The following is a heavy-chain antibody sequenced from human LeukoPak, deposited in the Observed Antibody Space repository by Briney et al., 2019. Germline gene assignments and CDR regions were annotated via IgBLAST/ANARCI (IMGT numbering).Heavy chain of an antibody. CDR3: ARSPSTVRGVITFFDY. CDR2: ISSSSSYT. J-gene: IGHJ4*02. V-gene: IGHV3-11*06. Sequence: PGGSLRLSCAASGFTFSDYYMSWIRQAPGKGLEWVSYISSSSSYTNYADSVKGRFTISRDNAKNSLYLQMNSLRAEDTAVYYCARSPSTVRGVITFFDYWGQGTLVTVSS. CDR1: GFTFSDYY. D-gene: IGHD3-10*01.